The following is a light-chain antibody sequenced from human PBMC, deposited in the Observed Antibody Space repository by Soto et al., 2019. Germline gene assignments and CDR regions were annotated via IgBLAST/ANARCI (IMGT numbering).Light chain of an antibody. Sequence: EIVMTQSPATLSMSPGERATLSCRASQYIRNNLAWYHQKPGQAPTLLIYGASSRATDIPARFSGRGSGTECTLTISSLQSDEFAVYYWQQYDDWPYAFGQGTKLEIK. V-gene: IGKV3-15*01. CDR3: QQYDDWPYA. J-gene: IGKJ2*01. CDR2: GAS. CDR1: QYIRNN.